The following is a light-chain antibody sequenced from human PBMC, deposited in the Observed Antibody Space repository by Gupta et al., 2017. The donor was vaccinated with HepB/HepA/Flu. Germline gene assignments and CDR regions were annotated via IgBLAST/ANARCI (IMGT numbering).Light chain of an antibody. J-gene: IGLJ3*02. CDR3: CSYTSATTLYVV. Sequence: QSALSQPASVSGSLARSVTMCFAGTTSDIVTHDYVPWYQQLPGKAPKLIIFDVTNRPSGVSIRFAGSKSGNTASLTISGLQAEDKGDYFCCSYTSATTLYVVFGGGTKLTVL. CDR2: DVT. CDR1: TSDIVTHDY. V-gene: IGLV2-14*01.